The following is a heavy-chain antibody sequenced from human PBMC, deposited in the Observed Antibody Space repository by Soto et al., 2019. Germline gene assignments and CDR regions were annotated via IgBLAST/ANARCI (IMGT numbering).Heavy chain of an antibody. CDR2: LNPRNGQT. CDR3: ARETDTSMVEY. CDR1: GYNFSAYY. D-gene: IGHD5-18*01. J-gene: IGHJ4*02. V-gene: IGHV1-8*01. Sequence: QVQLVQSGAEVKKPGASVKVSCQTSGYNFSAYYFNWVRQAAGQGPEWMGWLNPRNGQTGYVQKFRGRVTMTRDTSIATVYLELSRLTSEDTAIYFCARETDTSMVEYWGQGTLVTVSS.